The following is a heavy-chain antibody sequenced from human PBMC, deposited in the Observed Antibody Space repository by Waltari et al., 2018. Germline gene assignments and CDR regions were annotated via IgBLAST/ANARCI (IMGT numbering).Heavy chain of an antibody. Sequence: QVQLQESGPGLVKPSETLSLTCTVSGGSISSYYWSWIRQPPGKGLEWIGYIYYSGSTNYNPSLKSRVTISVDTSKNQFSLKLSSVTAADTAVYYCARRTVRGVIAFDPWGQGTLVTVSS. CDR1: GGSISSYY. V-gene: IGHV4-59*08. CDR3: ARRTVRGVIAFDP. D-gene: IGHD3-10*01. J-gene: IGHJ5*02. CDR2: IYYSGST.